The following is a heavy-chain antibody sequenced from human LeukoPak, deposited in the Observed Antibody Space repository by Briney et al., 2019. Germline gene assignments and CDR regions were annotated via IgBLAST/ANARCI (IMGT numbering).Heavy chain of an antibody. CDR1: GFTFSNYE. D-gene: IGHD5-18*01. Sequence: GGSLRLSCAASGFTFSNYEMNWVRQAPGKGLEWVSYISSSGSTIYYADSVKGRSTISRDNAKNSLYLQMNSLRAEDTAVYYCAQIYTYGSSQFDYWGQGTLVTVSS. CDR3: AQIYTYGSSQFDY. CDR2: ISSSGSTI. J-gene: IGHJ4*02. V-gene: IGHV3-48*03.